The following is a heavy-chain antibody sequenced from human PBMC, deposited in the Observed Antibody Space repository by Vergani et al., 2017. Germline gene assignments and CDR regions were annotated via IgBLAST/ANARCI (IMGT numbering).Heavy chain of an antibody. CDR3: ASSPFTIFGVVNWFDP. CDR2: IYYSGST. CDR1: GGSISSYY. D-gene: IGHD3-3*01. V-gene: IGHV4-59*01. J-gene: IGHJ5*02. Sequence: QVQLQESGPGLVKPSETLSLTCTVSGGSISSYYWSWIRQPPGKGLEWIGYIYYSGSTNYNPSLKSRVTISVDTSKNQFSLKLSSVTAADTAVYYCASSPFTIFGVVNWFDPWGQGTLVTVSS.